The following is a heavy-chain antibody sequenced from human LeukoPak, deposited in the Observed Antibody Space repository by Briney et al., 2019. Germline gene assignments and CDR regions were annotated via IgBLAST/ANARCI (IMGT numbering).Heavy chain of an antibody. CDR1: GFTFSSYA. V-gene: IGHV3-23*01. Sequence: PGGSLRLSCAASGFTFSSYAMSWVRQAPGKGLEWVSAISGSGGSTYYADSVKGRFTISRDNSKNTLYLQINSLRAEDTAVYYCAKGGFYDSSGYYYYYYYMDVWGKGTTVTVSS. CDR2: ISGSGGST. CDR3: AKGGFYDSSGYYYYYYYMDV. J-gene: IGHJ6*03. D-gene: IGHD3-22*01.